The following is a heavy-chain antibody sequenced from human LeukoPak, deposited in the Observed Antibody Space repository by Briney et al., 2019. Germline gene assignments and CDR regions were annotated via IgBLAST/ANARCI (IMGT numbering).Heavy chain of an antibody. V-gene: IGHV1-69*05. CDR1: GGTFSSYA. D-gene: IGHD2/OR15-2a*01. CDR3: ARNIHPHYYYMDV. CDR2: IIPIFGTA. Sequence: PVTVSCKASGGTFSSYAISWVRQAPGQGLEWMGGIIPIFGTANYAQKFQGRVTITTDESTSTAYMELSSLRSEDTAVYYCARNIHPHYYYMDVWGKGTTVTVSS. J-gene: IGHJ6*03.